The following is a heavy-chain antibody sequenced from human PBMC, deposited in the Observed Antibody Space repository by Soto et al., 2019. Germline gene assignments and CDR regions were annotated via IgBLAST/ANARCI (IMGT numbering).Heavy chain of an antibody. CDR2: ISGSGGST. CDR1: GFTFSSYA. V-gene: IGHV3-23*01. Sequence: GGSLRLSCAASGFTFSSYAMSWVRQAPGKGLEWVSAISGSGGSTYYADSVKGRFTISRDNSKNTLYLQMNSLRAEDTAVYYCAKVAPRYCSSTSCYEVVDYWGQGTLVTVSS. CDR3: AKVAPRYCSSTSCYEVVDY. D-gene: IGHD2-2*01. J-gene: IGHJ4*02.